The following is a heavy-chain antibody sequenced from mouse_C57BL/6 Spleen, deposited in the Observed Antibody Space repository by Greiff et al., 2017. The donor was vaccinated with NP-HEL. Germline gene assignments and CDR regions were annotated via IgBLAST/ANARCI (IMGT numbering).Heavy chain of an antibody. CDR3: ARRPDYYGSSYYYFDY. V-gene: IGHV1-42*01. CDR2: INPSTGGT. J-gene: IGHJ2*01. D-gene: IGHD1-1*01. CDR1: GYSFTGYY. Sequence: VQLQQSGPELVKPGASVKISCKASGYSFTGYYMNWVKQSPEKSLEWIGEINPSTGGTTYNQKFKAKATLTVDKSSSTAYMQLKSLTSEDSAVYYCARRPDYYGSSYYYFDYWGQGTTLTVSS.